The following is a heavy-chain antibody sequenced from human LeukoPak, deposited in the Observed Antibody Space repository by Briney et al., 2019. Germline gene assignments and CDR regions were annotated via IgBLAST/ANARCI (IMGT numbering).Heavy chain of an antibody. CDR3: ARFADSSGPYYFDY. CDR1: GFTFSDYY. V-gene: IGHV3-11*06. J-gene: IGHJ4*02. Sequence: PGGSLRLSCAASGFTFSDYYMSWIRQAPGKGLEWVSYISRSSSYTNYADSVKGRFTISRDNAKNSLYLQMNSLRAEDTAVYYCARFADSSGPYYFDYWGQGTLVTVSS. CDR2: ISRSSSYT. D-gene: IGHD6-19*01.